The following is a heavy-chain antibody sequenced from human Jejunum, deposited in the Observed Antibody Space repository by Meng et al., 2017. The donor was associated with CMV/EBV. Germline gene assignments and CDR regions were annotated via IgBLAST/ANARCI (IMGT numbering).Heavy chain of an antibody. Sequence: GFTVSSNYMSWVRQAPGKGLEWVSVIYSGGSTYYADSVKGRFTISRDNSKSTLYLQMNSLRAEDTAVYYCARDSRTYGGNSGLVDYWGQGTLVTVSS. CDR3: ARDSRTYGGNSGLVDY. V-gene: IGHV3-53*01. CDR1: GFTVSSNY. CDR2: IYSGGST. D-gene: IGHD4-23*01. J-gene: IGHJ4*02.